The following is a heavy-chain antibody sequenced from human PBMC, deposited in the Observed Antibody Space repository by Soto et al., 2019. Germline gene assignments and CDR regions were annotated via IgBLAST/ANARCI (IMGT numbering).Heavy chain of an antibody. J-gene: IGHJ4*02. Sequence: GGSLRLSCAASGFTFSSYAMHWVRQAPGKGLEWVAVISYDGSNKYYADSVKGRFTISRDNSKNTLYLQMNSLRAEDTAVYYCARRSSSWYVDYWGQGTLVTVS. D-gene: IGHD6-13*01. CDR3: ARRSSSWYVDY. V-gene: IGHV3-30-3*01. CDR1: GFTFSSYA. CDR2: ISYDGSNK.